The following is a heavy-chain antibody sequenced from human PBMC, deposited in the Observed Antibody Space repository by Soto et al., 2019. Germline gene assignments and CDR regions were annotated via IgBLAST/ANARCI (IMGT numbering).Heavy chain of an antibody. J-gene: IGHJ4*02. CDR1: GGSIRSSTYY. V-gene: IGHV4-39*01. Sequence: QLRLQESGPGLVKPSETLSLTCTVSGGSIRSSTYYWGWIRQPPGKGLEWIGSIYYSGSTHYNPSLKSRVTMSVDTSTNQCSLKLNSVTAADTAVYYCTRHEGGAAADRPLDYWGQGNLVTVSS. D-gene: IGHD6-13*01. CDR3: TRHEGGAAADRPLDY. CDR2: IYYSGST.